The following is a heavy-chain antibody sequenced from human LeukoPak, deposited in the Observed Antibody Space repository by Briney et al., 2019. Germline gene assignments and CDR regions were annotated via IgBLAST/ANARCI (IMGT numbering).Heavy chain of an antibody. J-gene: IGHJ4*02. D-gene: IGHD6-13*01. CDR3: ARDIAAAGTGSY. Sequence: PGGSLRLSCAASGFTFSSYSMNWVRQAPGKGLEWVSSISSSSSYIYYADSVKGRFTISRDNAKNSLYLQMNSLRAEDTAVYYCARDIAAAGTGSYWGQETLVTVSS. CDR2: ISSSSSYI. V-gene: IGHV3-21*01. CDR1: GFTFSSYS.